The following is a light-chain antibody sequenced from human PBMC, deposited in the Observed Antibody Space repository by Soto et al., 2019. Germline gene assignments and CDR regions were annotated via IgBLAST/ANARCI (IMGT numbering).Light chain of an antibody. CDR2: GAS. V-gene: IGKV3-20*01. CDR1: QSVGSSY. CDR3: QQYGSSPLT. Sequence: LSPGERATLSCRASQSVGSSYLAWYQQKPGQAPRLLIYGASSRATGIPDRFSGSGSGTEFTLTISRVEPEDFAVYYCQQYGSSPLTFGGGTKVEIK. J-gene: IGKJ4*01.